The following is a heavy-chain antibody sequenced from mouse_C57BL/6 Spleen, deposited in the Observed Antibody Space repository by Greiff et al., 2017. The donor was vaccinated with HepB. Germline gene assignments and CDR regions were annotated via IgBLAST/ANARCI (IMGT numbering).Heavy chain of an antibody. D-gene: IGHD2-5*01. V-gene: IGHV5-9-1*02. CDR3: TRYRGYSTPYAMDY. CDR1: GFTFSSYA. J-gene: IGHJ4*01. CDR2: ISSGGDYI. Sequence: EVKLMESGEGLVKPGGSLKLSCAASGFTFSSYAMSWVRQTPEKRLEWVAYISSGGDYIYYADTVKGRFTISRDNARNTLYLQMSSLKSEDTAMYYCTRYRGYSTPYAMDYWGQGTSVTVSS.